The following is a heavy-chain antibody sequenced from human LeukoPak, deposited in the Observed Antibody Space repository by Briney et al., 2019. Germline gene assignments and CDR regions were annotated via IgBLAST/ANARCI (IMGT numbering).Heavy chain of an antibody. CDR2: IRNKGNNYAT. V-gene: IGHV3-73*01. J-gene: IGHJ3*02. CDR3: ARSPLRWELQAIGAFDI. CDR1: GFTFSDSA. D-gene: IGHD1-26*01. Sequence: PGGSLRLSCVASGFTFSDSAMHWVRQASGKGLEWVGRIRNKGNNYATAFAASVKGRFTISRDDSKNTAYLQMNSLRAEDTALYYCARSPLRWELQAIGAFDIWGQGTMVTVSS.